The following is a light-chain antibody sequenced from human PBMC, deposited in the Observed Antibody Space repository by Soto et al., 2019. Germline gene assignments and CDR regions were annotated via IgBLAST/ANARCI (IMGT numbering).Light chain of an antibody. Sequence: QSVLTQPASVSGSPGQSITISCTGTSSDVGSYNLVSWYQQHPGKAPKLMIYEVSKRPSGVSNRFYGSKSGNTASLTISGLQAEDEADYYCCSYAGSRVFGGGTQLTVL. J-gene: IGLJ3*02. CDR2: EVS. CDR1: SSDVGSYNL. V-gene: IGLV2-23*02. CDR3: CSYAGSRV.